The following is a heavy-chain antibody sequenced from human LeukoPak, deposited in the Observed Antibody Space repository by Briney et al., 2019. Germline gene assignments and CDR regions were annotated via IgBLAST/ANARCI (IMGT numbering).Heavy chain of an antibody. D-gene: IGHD2-21*02. CDR1: RFTFSNYW. J-gene: IGHJ4*02. V-gene: IGHV3-7*01. Sequence: GGSLRLSCVAYRFTFSNYWMSWVRQAPGKGLEWVANINQDGSKKRYADSMKGRFTISRDNAKESLYLQLNSLRAEDTAVYYCAKWGPYCVGDYCPALDSWGQGTLVTVSS. CDR2: INQDGSKK. CDR3: AKWGPYCVGDYCPALDS.